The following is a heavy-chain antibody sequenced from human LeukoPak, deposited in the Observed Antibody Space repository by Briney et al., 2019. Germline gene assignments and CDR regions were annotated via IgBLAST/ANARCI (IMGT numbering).Heavy chain of an antibody. CDR3: ARESMEWLLRYYFDY. CDR1: GYTFTSYA. V-gene: IGHV1-3*01. CDR2: INAGNGNT. D-gene: IGHD3-3*01. Sequence: GASVTVSCKASGYTFTSYAMHWVRQAPGQRLEWMGWINAGNGNTKYSQKFQGRVTITRDTSASTAYMELSSLRSEDTAVYYCARESMEWLLRYYFDYWGQGTLVTVSS. J-gene: IGHJ4*02.